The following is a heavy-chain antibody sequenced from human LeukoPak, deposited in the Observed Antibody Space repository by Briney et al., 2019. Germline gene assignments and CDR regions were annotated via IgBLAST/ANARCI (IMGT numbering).Heavy chain of an antibody. CDR2: ISEDGTYG. CDR1: GFTLSNHV. V-gene: IGHV3-30*03. CDR3: ARKGGGSGSYDYFDY. Sequence: GGSLRLSCAASGFTLSNHVMHWVRQAPGKGLEWVAVISEDGTYGYYADSVKGRFSISRDNSKNTVYLQISSLRVEDMAVYYCARKGGGSGSYDYFDYWGQGSLVTVYS. J-gene: IGHJ4*02. D-gene: IGHD6-19*01.